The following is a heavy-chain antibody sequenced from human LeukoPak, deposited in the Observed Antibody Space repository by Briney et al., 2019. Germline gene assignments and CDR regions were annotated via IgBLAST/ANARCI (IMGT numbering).Heavy chain of an antibody. J-gene: IGHJ3*02. D-gene: IGHD3-10*01. CDR2: ISANNGYT. CDR1: GYTFTSYG. CDR3: ARDEHYNGSGTYYRRASTFDI. V-gene: IGHV1-18*04. Sequence: GASVKVSCKASGYTFTSYGISWVRQAPGQGLEWMGWISANNGYTNYAQKLQGRVTMTTDTSTTTAYMELTSLTSDDTAVYYCARDEHYNGSGTYYRRASTFDIWGQGTMVTVSS.